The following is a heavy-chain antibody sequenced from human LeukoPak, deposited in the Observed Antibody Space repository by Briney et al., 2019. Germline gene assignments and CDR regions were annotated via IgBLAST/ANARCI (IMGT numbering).Heavy chain of an antibody. CDR3: ARADILTGYYTDCWYFDL. D-gene: IGHD3-9*01. V-gene: IGHV1-69*13. J-gene: IGHJ2*01. CDR2: IIPIFGTA. Sequence: SVKVSCKASGGTFSSYAISWVRQAPGQGLEWMGGIIPIFGTANYAQKFQGRVTITADESTSTAYMELSSLRSEDTAVYYCARADILTGYYTDCWYFDLWGRGTLVTVSS. CDR1: GGTFSSYA.